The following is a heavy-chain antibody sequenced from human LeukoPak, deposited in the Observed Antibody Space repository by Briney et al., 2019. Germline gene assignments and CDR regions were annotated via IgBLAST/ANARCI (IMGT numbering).Heavy chain of an antibody. CDR3: ARERYDYVWGTSPYGMDV. Sequence: ASVKVSCKASGYTFTSYGISWVRQAPGQGLEWMGWISAYNGNTNYAQKLQGRVTMTTDTSTSTAYMELRSLRSDDTAVYYCARERYDYVWGTSPYGMDVWGQGTMVTVSS. V-gene: IGHV1-18*01. D-gene: IGHD3-16*01. CDR1: GYTFTSYG. CDR2: ISAYNGNT. J-gene: IGHJ6*02.